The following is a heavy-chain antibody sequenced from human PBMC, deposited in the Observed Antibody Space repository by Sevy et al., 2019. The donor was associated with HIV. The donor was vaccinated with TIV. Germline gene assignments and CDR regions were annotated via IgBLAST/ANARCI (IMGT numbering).Heavy chain of an antibody. CDR1: GFKFSSFA. CDR3: AKSGYFDTSGLIDY. J-gene: IGHJ4*02. CDR2: ISGGGGST. V-gene: IGHV3-23*01. D-gene: IGHD3-22*01. Sequence: GGSLRLSCAASGFKFSSFAMSWVRQAPGKGVEWVSAISGGGGSTYYADSVKGRFTISRDNSKNTLYLQMNSLRAEDTAVYYCAKSGYFDTSGLIDYWGQGTLVTVSS.